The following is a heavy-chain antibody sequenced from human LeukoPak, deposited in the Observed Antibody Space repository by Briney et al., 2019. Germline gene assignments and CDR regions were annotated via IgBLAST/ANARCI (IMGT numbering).Heavy chain of an antibody. CDR2: ISYDGSNK. CDR3: AKDRGGGDGYNG. J-gene: IGHJ4*02. D-gene: IGHD5-24*01. V-gene: IGHV3-30*18. Sequence: GGSLRLSCAASGFTFSSYGMHWVRQAPGKGLEWVAVISYDGSNKYYADSVKGRFTISRDNSKNTLYLQMNSLRAEDTAVYYCAKDRGGGDGYNGWGQGTLVTVSS. CDR1: GFTFSSYG.